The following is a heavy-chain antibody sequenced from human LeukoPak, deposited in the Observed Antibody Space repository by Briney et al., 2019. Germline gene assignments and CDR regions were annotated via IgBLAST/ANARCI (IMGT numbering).Heavy chain of an antibody. CDR1: GYTFTGYY. CDR3: ARVWFGESNWFDP. J-gene: IGHJ5*02. D-gene: IGHD3-10*01. CDR2: INPNSGGT. V-gene: IGHV1-2*02. Sequence: ASVKVSCKASGYTFTGYYVHWVRQAPGQGLEWMGWINPNSGGTNYAQKFQGRVTMTRDTSISTAYMELSRLRSDDTAVYYCARVWFGESNWFDPWGQGTLVTVSS.